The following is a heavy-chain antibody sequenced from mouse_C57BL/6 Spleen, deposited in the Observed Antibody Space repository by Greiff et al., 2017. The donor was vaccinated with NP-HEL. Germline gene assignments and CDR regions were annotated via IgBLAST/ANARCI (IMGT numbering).Heavy chain of an antibody. V-gene: IGHV1-62-2*01. Sequence: VQLQQSGAELVKPGASVKLSCKASGYTFTEYTIHWVKQRSGQGLEWIGWFYPGSGSIKYNEKFKDKATLTADKSSSTVYMELSRLTSEDSAVYFCARHDDPSYYYGSSFFDYWGQGTTLTVSS. CDR3: ARHDDPSYYYGSSFFDY. J-gene: IGHJ2*01. CDR2: FYPGSGSI. D-gene: IGHD1-1*01. CDR1: GYTFTEYT.